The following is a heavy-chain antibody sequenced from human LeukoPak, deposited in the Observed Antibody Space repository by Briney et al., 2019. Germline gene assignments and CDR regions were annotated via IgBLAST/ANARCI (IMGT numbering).Heavy chain of an antibody. CDR1: GFTFSSYG. D-gene: IGHD1-26*01. Sequence: PGGSLRLSCAASGFTFSSYGMHWVRQAPGKGLEWVAVISYDGSNKYYADSVKGRFTISRDNSKNTLYLQMNSLRAEDTAVYYCAKDLGDYSGSYSGVGAFDIWGQGTMVTVSS. V-gene: IGHV3-30*18. CDR3: AKDLGDYSGSYSGVGAFDI. J-gene: IGHJ3*02. CDR2: ISYDGSNK.